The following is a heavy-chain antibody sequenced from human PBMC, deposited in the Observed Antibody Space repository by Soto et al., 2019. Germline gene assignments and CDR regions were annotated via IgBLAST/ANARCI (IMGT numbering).Heavy chain of an antibody. Sequence: PGGSLRLSCAASGFTFSDYTMNWVRQAPGKGLEWVSCISSSSTYISYADSVRGRFSISRDNAKNSLYLQMNSLRAEDTAVYYCAITGAGYYIVWGQGTPVTVSS. D-gene: IGHD3-3*01. J-gene: IGHJ4*02. V-gene: IGHV3-21*01. CDR2: ISSSSTYI. CDR1: GFTFSDYT. CDR3: AITGAGYYIV.